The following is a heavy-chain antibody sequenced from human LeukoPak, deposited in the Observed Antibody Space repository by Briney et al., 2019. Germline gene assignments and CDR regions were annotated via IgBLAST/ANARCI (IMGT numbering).Heavy chain of an antibody. V-gene: IGHV3-11*04. CDR3: AREDGDYFDY. Sequence: SVKGRFTISRDNAKNSMFLQMNSLRAEDTAVYYCAREDGDYFDYWGQGTLVTVSS. D-gene: IGHD4-17*01. J-gene: IGHJ4*02.